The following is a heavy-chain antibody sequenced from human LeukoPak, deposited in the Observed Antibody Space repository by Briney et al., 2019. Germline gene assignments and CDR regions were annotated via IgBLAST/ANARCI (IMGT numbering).Heavy chain of an antibody. D-gene: IGHD4-17*01. J-gene: IGHJ4*02. V-gene: IGHV4-59*01. CDR3: ARGAWYGDYEDY. CDR2: IYYSGGT. CDR1: GGSLSSYY. Sequence: SETLSLTCTVSGGSLSSYYWSWIRQPPGKGLEWIGYIYYSGGTNYNPSLKRRVTIAVDTSKNQFSLKLSSVTAADTAVYYCARGAWYGDYEDYWGQGTLVTVSS.